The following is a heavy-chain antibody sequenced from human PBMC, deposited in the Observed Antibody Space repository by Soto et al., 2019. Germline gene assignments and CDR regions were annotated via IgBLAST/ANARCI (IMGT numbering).Heavy chain of an antibody. V-gene: IGHV4-4*02. CDR2: ISHSGIT. CDR3: ARVIRGWFDP. J-gene: IGHJ5*02. CDR1: GGSISSASW. Sequence: PSETLSLTCAVSGGSISSASWCTWVRQPPGGGLEWIGEISHSGITNYKASLKSRVTMSVDKTKNDVSLKLTSVTAADTAVYYCARVIRGWFDPCGQGTPVTVSS.